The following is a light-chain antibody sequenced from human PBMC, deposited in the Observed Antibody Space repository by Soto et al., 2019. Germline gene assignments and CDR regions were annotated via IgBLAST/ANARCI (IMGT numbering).Light chain of an antibody. CDR3: QQYYSSPWT. CDR2: WAS. CDR1: QSVLYSSNNKNY. V-gene: IGKV4-1*01. J-gene: IGKJ1*01. Sequence: DIVMTQSPDSLAVSLGERATINCKSSQSVLYSSNNKNYLAWYQQKPGQPPKLLIYWASNRESGVPDRFSGSGSGTDFTTTISSPQAEDVAVYYCQQYYSSPWTFGQGTKVEIK.